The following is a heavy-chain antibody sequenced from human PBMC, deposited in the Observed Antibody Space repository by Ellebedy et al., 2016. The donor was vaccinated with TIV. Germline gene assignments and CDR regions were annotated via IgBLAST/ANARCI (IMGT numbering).Heavy chain of an antibody. CDR1: GYTFTSYG. D-gene: IGHD4-17*01. V-gene: IGHV1-2*02. Sequence: ASVKVSCXASGYTFTSYGISWVRQAPGQGLEWMGWINPNSGGTNYAQKFQGRVTMTRDTSISTAYMELSRLRSDDTAVYYCGRGGGDYGDYVDWGQGTLVTVSS. J-gene: IGHJ4*02. CDR3: GRGGGDYGDYVD. CDR2: INPNSGGT.